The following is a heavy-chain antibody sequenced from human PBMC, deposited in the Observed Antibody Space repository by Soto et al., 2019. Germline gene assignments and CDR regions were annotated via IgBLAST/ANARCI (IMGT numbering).Heavy chain of an antibody. D-gene: IGHD6-6*01. CDR3: TTESVAIYSSSSGVNY. CDR2: IKSKTDGGTT. Sequence: GASLRHYRVATGFAYRNDWVSWVREDAGKGPERVGRIKSKTDGGTTDYAAPVKGRFTISRGDSKNTLYLQMNSLKTEDTAVYYCTTESVAIYSSSSGVNYWGQGTLVTVSS. CDR1: GFAYRNDW. V-gene: IGHV3-15*01. J-gene: IGHJ4*02.